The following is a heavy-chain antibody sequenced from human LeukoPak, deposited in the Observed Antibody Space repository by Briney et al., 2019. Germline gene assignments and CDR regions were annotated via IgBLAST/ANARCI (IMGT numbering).Heavy chain of an antibody. J-gene: IGHJ4*02. CDR2: IYYSGST. Sequence: SETLSLTCTVSGGSISSSSYYWGWIRQPPGKGLEWMGSIYYSGSTYYNPSLKSRVTISVDTSKNQFSLKLSSVTAADTAVYYCAGLRIVVVPAAMDDYWGQGTLVTVSS. V-gene: IGHV4-39*01. CDR3: AGLRIVVVPAAMDDY. CDR1: GGSISSSSYY. D-gene: IGHD2-2*01.